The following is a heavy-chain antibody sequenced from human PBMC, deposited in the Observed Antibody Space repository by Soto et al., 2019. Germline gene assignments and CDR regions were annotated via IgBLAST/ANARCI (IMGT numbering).Heavy chain of an antibody. D-gene: IGHD2-2*01. CDR2: IYYSGST. Sequence: SETLSLTCTVSGGSISSYYWSWIRQPPGKGLEWIGYIYYSGSTNYNPSLKSRVTISVDTSKNQFSLKLSSVTAADTAVYHCARGGVVVVPAAIGWFDPWGQGTLVTVSS. CDR3: ARGGVVVVPAAIGWFDP. V-gene: IGHV4-59*01. CDR1: GGSISSYY. J-gene: IGHJ5*02.